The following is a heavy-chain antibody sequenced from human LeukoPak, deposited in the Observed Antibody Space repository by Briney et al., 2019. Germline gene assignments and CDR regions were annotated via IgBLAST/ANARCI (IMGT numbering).Heavy chain of an antibody. Sequence: PGGSLRLSCTASESTFSSFPMSWVRQAPGRGLEWISSISSSGSHIYYADSLKGRFTVSRDNAKNSLYVQMNSLRAEDTAVYYCAKIGVSGHWYFDLWGRRTLVTVSS. CDR3: AKIGVSGHWYFDL. CDR2: ISSSGSHI. CDR1: ESTFSSFP. J-gene: IGHJ2*01. V-gene: IGHV3-21*01. D-gene: IGHD5/OR15-5a*01.